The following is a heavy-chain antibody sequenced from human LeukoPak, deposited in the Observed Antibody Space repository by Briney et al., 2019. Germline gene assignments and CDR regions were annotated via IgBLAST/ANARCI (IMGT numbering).Heavy chain of an antibody. CDR2: IESKTDGGTT. CDR3: TTYGSGRKFDY. D-gene: IGHD3-10*01. V-gene: IGHV3-15*04. J-gene: IGHJ4*02. Sequence: PGGSLRLSCAASGFTFSNAWMSWVRQAPGKGLEWVGRIESKTDGGTTDYAAPVKGRFTISRDDSTNTLYLQMNSLKSEDTAVYYCTTYGSGRKFDYWGQGILVTVSS. CDR1: GFTFSNAW.